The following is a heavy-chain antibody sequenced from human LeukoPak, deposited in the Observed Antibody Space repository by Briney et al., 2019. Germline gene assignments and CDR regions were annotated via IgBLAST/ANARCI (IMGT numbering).Heavy chain of an antibody. J-gene: IGHJ4*02. Sequence: SQXXXLTCAVSGDSVSSXSAAXDXIXXSXSXGLXWXGRTYYRSKWYNDYALSVKSRITINPDTSKNQFSLQLNSVTPEDTAVYYCARDFDVTGTTGAHFDYWGQGTLVTVSS. CDR1: GDSVSSXSAA. V-gene: IGHV6-1*01. CDR3: ARDFDVTGTTGAHFDY. D-gene: IGHD1-7*01. CDR2: TYYRSKWYN.